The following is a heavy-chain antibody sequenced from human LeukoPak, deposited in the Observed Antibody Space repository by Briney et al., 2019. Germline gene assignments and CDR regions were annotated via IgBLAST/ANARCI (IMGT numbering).Heavy chain of an antibody. CDR3: ARGLATVTTEGYFDY. V-gene: IGHV4-34*01. Sequence: PSETLSLTCAVYGGSFSGYYWSWIRQPPGKGLEWIGEINHSGSTNYNPSLKSRVTISVDTSKNQFSLKLSSVTAADTAVYYCARGLATVTTEGYFDYWGQGTLVTVSS. CDR2: INHSGST. J-gene: IGHJ4*02. CDR1: GGSFSGYY. D-gene: IGHD4-17*01.